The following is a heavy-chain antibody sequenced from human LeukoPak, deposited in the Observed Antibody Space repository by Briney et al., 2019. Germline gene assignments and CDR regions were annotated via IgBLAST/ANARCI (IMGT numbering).Heavy chain of an antibody. J-gene: IGHJ4*02. CDR3: ARDDDHYGIDY. CDR2: IKSDGSYT. CDR1: GFTFSNYW. D-gene: IGHD4-17*01. V-gene: IGHV3-74*01. Sequence: PGGSLRLSCAASGFTFSNYWMHWVRQAPGKGLVCVSRIKSDGSYTDYADSVKGRFTLSRDNAKNTLFLQMDSLRAEDTAVYYCARDDDHYGIDYWGQGTLVTVSS.